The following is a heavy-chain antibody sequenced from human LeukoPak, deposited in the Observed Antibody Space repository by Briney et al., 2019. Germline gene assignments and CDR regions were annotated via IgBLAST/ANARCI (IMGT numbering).Heavy chain of an antibody. D-gene: IGHD3-10*01. J-gene: IGHJ3*02. CDR2: ISWNSGSI. Sequence: GGSLRLSCAASGFTFDDYAMHWVRQAPGKGREWVSGISWNSGSIGYADSVKGRFTISRDNAKNSLYLQMNSLRAEDTALYYCAKDRYGSGSYRDAFDIWGQGTMVTVSS. V-gene: IGHV3-9*01. CDR3: AKDRYGSGSYRDAFDI. CDR1: GFTFDDYA.